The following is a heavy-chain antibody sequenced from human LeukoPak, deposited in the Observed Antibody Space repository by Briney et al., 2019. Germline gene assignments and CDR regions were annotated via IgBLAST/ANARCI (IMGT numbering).Heavy chain of an antibody. V-gene: IGHV4-61*02. Sequence: SQTLSPTCTVSGGSLSSGSSYRSWIRQTAGGGMEWIGRIYSSGSTNYNPSLKSRVPISVDTSKNQFSLKLTSMTAADTALSNCARGPNPCWRGLDSWGQGALVTVSS. CDR3: ARGPNPCWRGLDS. CDR2: IYSSGST. J-gene: IGHJ4*02. CDR1: GGSLSSGSSY. D-gene: IGHD1-1*01.